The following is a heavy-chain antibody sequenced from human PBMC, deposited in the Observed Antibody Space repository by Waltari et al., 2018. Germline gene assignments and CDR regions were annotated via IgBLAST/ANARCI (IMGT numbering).Heavy chain of an antibody. CDR2: ISGSGGST. V-gene: IGHV3-23*01. J-gene: IGHJ5*02. D-gene: IGHD4-17*01. CDR3: AKGGQPTGRFDP. Sequence: TFSSYAMSWVRQAPGKGLEWVSAISGSGGSTYYADSVKGRFTISRDNSKNTLYLQMNSLRAEDTAVYYCAKGGQPTGRFDPWGQGTLVTVSS. CDR1: TFSSYA.